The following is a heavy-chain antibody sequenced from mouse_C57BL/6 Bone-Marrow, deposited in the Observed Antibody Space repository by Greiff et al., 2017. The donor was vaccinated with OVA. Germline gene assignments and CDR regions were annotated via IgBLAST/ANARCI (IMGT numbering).Heavy chain of an antibody. J-gene: IGHJ1*03. CDR2: IFPGSGST. Sequence: QVHVKQSGPELVKPGASVKISCKASGYTFTDYYINWVKQRPGQGLEWIGWIFPGSGSTYYNEKFKGKATLTVDKSSSTAYMLLSSLTSEDSAVYFCARLWLPHWYFDVWGTGTTVTVSS. CDR1: GYTFTDYY. D-gene: IGHD2-2*01. V-gene: IGHV1-75*01. CDR3: ARLWLPHWYFDV.